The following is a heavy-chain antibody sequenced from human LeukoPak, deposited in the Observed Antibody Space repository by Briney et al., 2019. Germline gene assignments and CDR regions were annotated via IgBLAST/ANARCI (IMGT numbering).Heavy chain of an antibody. Sequence: PGGSLSLSCAASGFTFSSYAMHWVRQAPGKGLEWVAVISYDGSNKYYADSVKGRFTISRDNSKNTLYLQMNSLRAEDTAVYYCAREGLGPMVRGVTLDYLGQGTLVTVSS. D-gene: IGHD3-10*01. CDR2: ISYDGSNK. V-gene: IGHV3-30*04. J-gene: IGHJ4*02. CDR3: AREGLGPMVRGVTLDY. CDR1: GFTFSSYA.